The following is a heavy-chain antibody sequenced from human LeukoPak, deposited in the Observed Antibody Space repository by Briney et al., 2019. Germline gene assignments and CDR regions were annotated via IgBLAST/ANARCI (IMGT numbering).Heavy chain of an antibody. D-gene: IGHD6-19*01. CDR2: IIPILGIA. CDR3: ATGPTYSSGWRDFDY. CDR1: GGTFSSYA. V-gene: IGHV1-69*04. Sequence: SVKVSCKASGGTFSSYAISWVRQAPGQGLEWMGRIIPILGIANYAQKFQGRVTITADKSTSTAYMELSSLRSEDTAVYYCATGPTYSSGWRDFDYWGQGTLVTVSS. J-gene: IGHJ4*02.